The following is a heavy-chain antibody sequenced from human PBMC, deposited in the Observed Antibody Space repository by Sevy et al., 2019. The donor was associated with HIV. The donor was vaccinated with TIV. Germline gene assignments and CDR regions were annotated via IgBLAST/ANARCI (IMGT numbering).Heavy chain of an antibody. CDR2: IYYSGST. J-gene: IGHJ6*02. V-gene: IGHV4-31*03. CDR3: ARGLAMVRVDV. Sequence: SETLSLTCTVSGGSTSSGDYYWSWIRQHPGKGLEWIGYIYYSGSTYYNPSLKSRITISVDTSKNQFSLKLSSVTAADTAVYYCARGLAMVRVDVWGQGTTVTVSS. CDR1: GGSTSSGDYY. D-gene: IGHD5-18*01.